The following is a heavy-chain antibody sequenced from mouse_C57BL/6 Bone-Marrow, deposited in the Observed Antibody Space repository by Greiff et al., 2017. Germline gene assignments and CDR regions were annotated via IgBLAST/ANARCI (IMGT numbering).Heavy chain of an antibody. CDR2: IYPRDGST. CDR3: VPGFAY. V-gene: IGHV1-85*01. J-gene: IGHJ3*01. Sequence: VQLVESGPELVKPGASVKLSCKASGYTFTSYDINWVKQRPGQGLEWIGWIYPRDGSTKYNEKFKGKATLTVDTSSSTAYMELHSLTSEDSAVYFCVPGFAYWGQGTLVTVSA. CDR1: GYTFTSYD.